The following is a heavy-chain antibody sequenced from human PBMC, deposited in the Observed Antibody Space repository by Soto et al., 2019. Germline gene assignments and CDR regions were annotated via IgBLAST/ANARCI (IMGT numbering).Heavy chain of an antibody. Sequence: SGTLSLACTVSGGSFKPNYWSWTRQPPGKGLEWVGYIYYAGSTSYNPSLKSRVTISLDTSKSQFSLSLSSVTAADTAVYYCARLGAYYQSLDPWGPGTLVTVSS. CDR2: IYYAGST. CDR1: GGSFKPNY. J-gene: IGHJ5*02. D-gene: IGHD2-21*01. V-gene: IGHV4-59*08. CDR3: ARLGAYYQSLDP.